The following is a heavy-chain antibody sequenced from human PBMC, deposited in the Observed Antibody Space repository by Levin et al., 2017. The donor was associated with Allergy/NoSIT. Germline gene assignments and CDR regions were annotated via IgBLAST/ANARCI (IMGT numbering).Heavy chain of an antibody. Sequence: GESLKISCAASGLTFSNYWMHWIRQAPGKGLVWVSRINDDGSSTSYADSVKGRFTISRDNAKNTLSLQLNSLRVEDTAVYYCAKGAAAGPFDYWGQGTLVTVSS. D-gene: IGHD6-13*01. CDR1: GLTFSNYW. CDR2: INDDGSST. CDR3: AKGAAAGPFDY. V-gene: IGHV3-74*01. J-gene: IGHJ4*02.